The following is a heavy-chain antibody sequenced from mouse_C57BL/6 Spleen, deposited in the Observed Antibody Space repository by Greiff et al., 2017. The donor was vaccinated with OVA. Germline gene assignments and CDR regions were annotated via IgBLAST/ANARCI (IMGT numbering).Heavy chain of an antibody. CDR3: ARTYGNYVEMDY. D-gene: IGHD2-1*01. Sequence: VQLQQPGAELVMPGASVKLSCKASGYTFTSYWMHWVKQRPGQGLEWIGEIDPSDSYTNYNQKFKGKSTLTVDKSSSTAYMQLSSLTSEDSAVYYCARTYGNYVEMDYWGQGTSVTVSS. V-gene: IGHV1-69*01. CDR2: IDPSDSYT. CDR1: GYTFTSYW. J-gene: IGHJ4*01.